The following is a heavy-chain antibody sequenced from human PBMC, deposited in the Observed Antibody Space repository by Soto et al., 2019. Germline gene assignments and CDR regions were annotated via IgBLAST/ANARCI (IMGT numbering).Heavy chain of an antibody. CDR3: AIAIYYYDSSGYPAIDY. CDR2: IYSGGST. CDR1: GFTVSSNY. J-gene: IGHJ4*02. Sequence: GGSLILSCAASGFTVSSNYMSWVRQAPGKGLEWVSVIYSGGSTYYADSVKGRFTISRDNSKNTLYLQMNSLRAEDTAVYYCAIAIYYYDSSGYPAIDYWGQGNLVTVSS. V-gene: IGHV3-66*01. D-gene: IGHD3-22*01.